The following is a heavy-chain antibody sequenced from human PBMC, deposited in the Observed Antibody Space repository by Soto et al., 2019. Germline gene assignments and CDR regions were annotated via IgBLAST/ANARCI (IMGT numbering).Heavy chain of an antibody. CDR3: ATHPYSSGWYC. CDR1: GFTFSYYT. J-gene: IGHJ4*02. Sequence: GGSLRLSCVASGFTFSYYTMSWVRQAPGKVLEWVANIKQDGSEKYYVDSVKGRFTISRDNAKNSLYLQMNSLRAEDTAVYYCATHPYSSGWYCWGQGTLVTVSS. D-gene: IGHD6-19*01. CDR2: IKQDGSEK. V-gene: IGHV3-7*01.